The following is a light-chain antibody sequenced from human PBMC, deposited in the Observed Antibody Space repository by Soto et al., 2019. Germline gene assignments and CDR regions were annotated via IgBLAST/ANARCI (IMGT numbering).Light chain of an antibody. CDR1: SSDVGGYNY. V-gene: IGLV2-14*01. CDR3: HSYARGTLV. CDR2: EVS. Sequence: QSALTQPASVSGSPGQSITISCTGTSSDVGGYNYVSWYQQHPGKAPKLMIYEVSNRPSGVSNRFSGSKSGNTASLTISGLQAEDEADYYCHSYARGTLVFGGGTQLTVL. J-gene: IGLJ3*02.